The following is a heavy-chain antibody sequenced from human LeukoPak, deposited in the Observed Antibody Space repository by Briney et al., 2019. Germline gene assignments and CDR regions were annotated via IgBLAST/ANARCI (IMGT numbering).Heavy chain of an antibody. D-gene: IGHD2-2*01. J-gene: IGHJ5*02. CDR1: GYSISSGYY. CDR3: ARDSNIVVVPAAIWFDP. CDR2: IYHSGST. V-gene: IGHV4-38-2*02. Sequence: SETLSLTCTVSGYSISSGYYLGWIRQPPGKGLEWIGRIYHSGSTYYNPSLKSRVTISVDTSKNQFSLKLSSVTAADTAVYYCARDSNIVVVPAAIWFDPWGQGTLVTVSS.